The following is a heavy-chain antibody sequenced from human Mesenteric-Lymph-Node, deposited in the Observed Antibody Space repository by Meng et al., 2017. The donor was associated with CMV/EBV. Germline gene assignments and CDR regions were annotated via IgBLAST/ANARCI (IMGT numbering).Heavy chain of an antibody. Sequence: SVKVSCKASGGTFSSYAISWVRQAPGQGLEWMGGIIPIFGTANYAQKFQGRVTITTDESTSTAYMELCSLRSEDTAVYYCARRDRWQSWNWFDPWGQGTLVTVSS. V-gene: IGHV1-69*05. J-gene: IGHJ5*02. D-gene: IGHD4-23*01. CDR1: GGTFSSYA. CDR2: IIPIFGTA. CDR3: ARRDRWQSWNWFDP.